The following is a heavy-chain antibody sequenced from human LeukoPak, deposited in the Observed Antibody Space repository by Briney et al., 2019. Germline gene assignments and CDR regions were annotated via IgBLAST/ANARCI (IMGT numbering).Heavy chain of an antibody. CDR2: ISPTSSYI. D-gene: IGHD1/OR15-1a*01. Sequence: PGGSLRLSCAAYGFNISSYSMNWVRQAPGKGLEWVSAISPTSSYIYYADSVKGRFTISRDNAKNSLYLQMNSLRAEDTAVYDCVREDAEQSFDYWGQGTLVAVSS. CDR3: VREDAEQSFDY. CDR1: GFNISSYS. V-gene: IGHV3-21*06. J-gene: IGHJ4*02.